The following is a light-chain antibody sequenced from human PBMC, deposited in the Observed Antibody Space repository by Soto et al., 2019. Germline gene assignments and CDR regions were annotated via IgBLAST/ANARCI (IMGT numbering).Light chain of an antibody. CDR1: SIGSKS. Sequence: SYDLSQPSSVSLAPGLTASIACVGDSIGSKSVNWYQQRPGQAPVVVVYDDTDRPTGIPERFSGSNSGNTATLTITRVEAGDEADYYCQVWDGRSFQGVFGPGTKVTVL. CDR3: QVWDGRSFQGV. V-gene: IGLV3-21*02. CDR2: DDT. J-gene: IGLJ1*01.